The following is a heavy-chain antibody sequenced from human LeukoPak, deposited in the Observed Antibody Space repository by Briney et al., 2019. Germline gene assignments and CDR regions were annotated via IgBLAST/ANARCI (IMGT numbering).Heavy chain of an antibody. CDR1: GFTFSGSA. D-gene: IGHD3-22*01. CDR3: TNTGGGYYSDYYYYMDV. J-gene: IGHJ6*03. V-gene: IGHV3-73*01. Sequence: GGSLKLSCAASGFTFSGSAMHWVRQASGKGLEWVGRIRSKANSYATAYAASVKGRFTISRDDSKNTAYLQMNSLKTEDTAVYYCTNTGGGYYSDYYYYMDVWGKGTTVTISS. CDR2: IRSKANSYAT.